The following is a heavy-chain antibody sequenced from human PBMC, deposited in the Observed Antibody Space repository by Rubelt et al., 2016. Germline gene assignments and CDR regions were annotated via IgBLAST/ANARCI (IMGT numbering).Heavy chain of an antibody. Sequence: QVQLQQWGAGLLKPSETLSLTCAVYGGSFSGYYWSWIRQPPGKGLEWIGEINHSGSTNYNPSLKSRVPISVDTSKNQFSLKLSSVTAADTAVYYCARGREASYYFDYWGQGTLVTVSS. CDR1: GGSFSGYY. V-gene: IGHV4-34*01. CDR3: ARGREASYYFDY. J-gene: IGHJ4*02. CDR2: INHSGST.